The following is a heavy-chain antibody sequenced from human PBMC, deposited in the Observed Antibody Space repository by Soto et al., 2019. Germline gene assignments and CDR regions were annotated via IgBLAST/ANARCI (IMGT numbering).Heavy chain of an antibody. CDR3: SRLSAVNEPIYNG. V-gene: IGHV3-73*01. Sequence: EVQLVESGGGLVQPGGSLKLSCAASGFSFSGSSIHWVRQASGKGLEWVGRIGSKVATYATEYAASVRGRFTISRDDSKNTAFLQMNSLKTEDTAVYYCSRLSAVNEPIYNGWGQGTLVTVSS. CDR1: GFSFSGSS. J-gene: IGHJ4*02. CDR2: IGSKVATYAT. D-gene: IGHD1-20*01.